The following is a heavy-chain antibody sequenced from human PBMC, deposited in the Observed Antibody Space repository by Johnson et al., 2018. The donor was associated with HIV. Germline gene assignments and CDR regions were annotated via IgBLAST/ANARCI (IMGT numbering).Heavy chain of an antibody. D-gene: IGHD3-22*01. CDR1: GFTFSSYG. CDR2: ISYDGSNK. Sequence: QMLLVESGGGVVQPGRSLRLSCAASGFTFSSYGMHWVRQAPGKGLEWVAVISYDGSNKYYADSVKGRFTISRYNSKNTLHLQMGSLRVEDMAVYYCAKGQSSGYPKDAFDIWGQGTIVIVSS. CDR3: AKGQSSGYPKDAFDI. V-gene: IGHV3-30*19. J-gene: IGHJ3*02.